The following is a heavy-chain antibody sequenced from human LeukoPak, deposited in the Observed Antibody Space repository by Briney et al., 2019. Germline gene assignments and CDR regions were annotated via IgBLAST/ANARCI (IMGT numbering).Heavy chain of an antibody. CDR2: INPNSGGT. Sequence: AAVKVSCKASGYTFTGYYMHWVRQAPGQGLEWMGWINPNSGGTNYAQKFQGRVTMTRDTSISTAYMELSRLRSDDTAVYYCARVPYSSGWYGDLLDYWGQGTLVTVSS. V-gene: IGHV1-2*02. D-gene: IGHD6-19*01. CDR1: GYTFTGYY. CDR3: ARVPYSSGWYGDLLDY. J-gene: IGHJ4*02.